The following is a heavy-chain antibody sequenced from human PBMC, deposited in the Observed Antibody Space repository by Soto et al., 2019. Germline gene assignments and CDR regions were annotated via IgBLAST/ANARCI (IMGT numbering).Heavy chain of an antibody. Sequence: HPGGSLRLSCAASGFTFSSYAMSWVRQAPGKGLEWVSAISGSGGSTYCAESVKGRFTISRDNAKNSLFLQMNSLTAEDTAVYYCAIEKVGAASVHAFDIWGQGTMVTVSS. CDR2: ISGSGGST. V-gene: IGHV3-23*01. D-gene: IGHD1-26*01. CDR1: GFTFSSYA. J-gene: IGHJ3*02. CDR3: AIEKVGAASVHAFDI.